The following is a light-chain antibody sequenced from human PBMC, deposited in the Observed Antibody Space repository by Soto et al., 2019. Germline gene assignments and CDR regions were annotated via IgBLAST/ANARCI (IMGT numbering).Light chain of an antibody. CDR2: DAS. Sequence: DIQMTQSPSALSASVGGRVTITCRASQSISSWLAWYQQKPGKAPKLLIYDASSLESGVPSRFSGSGSGTEFTLTISSLQPDDFATYYCQQYNSYWWTFGQGTKVDIK. J-gene: IGKJ1*01. CDR1: QSISSW. V-gene: IGKV1-5*01. CDR3: QQYNSYWWT.